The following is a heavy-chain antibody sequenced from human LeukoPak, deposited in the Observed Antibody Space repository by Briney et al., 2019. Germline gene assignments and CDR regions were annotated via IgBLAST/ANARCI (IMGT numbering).Heavy chain of an antibody. V-gene: IGHV1-69*05. CDR2: IIPIFGTA. Sequence: ASVKVSCKASGGTFSSYAISWVRQAPGQGLEWMGRIIPIFGTANYAQKFQGRVTITTDESTSTAYVELSSLRSEDTAVYYCARDRCSSRSCYLTITQKGYFDLWGRGTVVTVSS. CDR3: ARDRCSSRSCYLTITQKGYFDL. D-gene: IGHD2-2*01. J-gene: IGHJ2*01. CDR1: GGTFSSYA.